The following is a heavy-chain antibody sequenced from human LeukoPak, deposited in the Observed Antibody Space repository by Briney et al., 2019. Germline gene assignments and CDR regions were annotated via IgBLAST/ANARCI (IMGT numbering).Heavy chain of an antibody. CDR3: ARASEGIGYFDT. D-gene: IGHD3-16*01. CDR2: IYYSGST. CDR1: GGSISSSY. Sequence: PSETLSLTCTVSGGSISSSYWSWVRQPPGKGLEWIGYIYYSGSTNYNPSLKSRVTIPVDTSKNQFSLKLSSVTAADTAVYYCARASEGIGYFDTWGRGSLVTVSS. V-gene: IGHV4-59*01. J-gene: IGHJ4*02.